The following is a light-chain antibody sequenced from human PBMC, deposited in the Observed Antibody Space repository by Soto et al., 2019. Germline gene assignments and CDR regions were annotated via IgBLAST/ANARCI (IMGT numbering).Light chain of an antibody. J-gene: IGKJ4*01. CDR3: QHYGSSPPLT. Sequence: EIVLTQSPATLSLSPGERATLSCRASQSVSSYLAWYQQKPGQAPRLLIYDASNRATGIPDRFSGSGSGTDFTLTISRLEPEDFAVYYCQHYGSSPPLTFGGGTRWIS. V-gene: IGKV3-20*01. CDR2: DAS. CDR1: QSVSSY.